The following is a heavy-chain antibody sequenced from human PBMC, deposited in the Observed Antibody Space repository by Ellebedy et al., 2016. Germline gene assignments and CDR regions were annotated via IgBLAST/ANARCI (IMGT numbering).Heavy chain of an antibody. V-gene: IGHV3-66*01. CDR3: ARDRGRPYYYYGMDV. CDR2: IYSGGST. J-gene: IGHJ6*02. D-gene: IGHD3-16*01. Sequence: GGYLRLSCAASGFTVSSNYMSWVRQAPGKGLEWVSVIYSGGSTYYADSVKGRFTISRDNSKNTLYLQMNSLRAEDTAVYYCARDRGRPYYYYGMDVWGQGTTVTVSS. CDR1: GFTVSSNY.